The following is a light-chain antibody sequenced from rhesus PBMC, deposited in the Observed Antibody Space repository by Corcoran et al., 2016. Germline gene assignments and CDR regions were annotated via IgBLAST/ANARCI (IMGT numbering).Light chain of an antibody. CDR1: QGINNY. J-gene: IGKJ1*01. V-gene: IGKV1-69*01. Sequence: DIQMTQSPSSLSASVGDRVTITCRASQGINNYLAWYPQKPGKAPNLLIYRASNLETGVPSRLRGSGSGKEFTLTISGLQPEDVATYYCQQHDRSPWTVVQGTKVDLK. CDR2: RAS. CDR3: QQHDRSPWT.